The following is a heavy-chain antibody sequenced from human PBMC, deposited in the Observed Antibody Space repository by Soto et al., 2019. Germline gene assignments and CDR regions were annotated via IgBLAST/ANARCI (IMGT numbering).Heavy chain of an antibody. J-gene: IGHJ3*02. CDR1: GGSISSYY. V-gene: IGHV4-59*08. Sequence: SETLSLTCTVSGGSISSYYLSWIRQPPGKGLEWIGYIYYSGSTNYNPSLKSRVTISVDTSKNQFSLKLSSVTAADTAVYYCARHSDGMGYCSGGSCYSPYAFDIWGQGTMVTVSS. CDR3: ARHSDGMGYCSGGSCYSPYAFDI. D-gene: IGHD2-15*01. CDR2: IYYSGST.